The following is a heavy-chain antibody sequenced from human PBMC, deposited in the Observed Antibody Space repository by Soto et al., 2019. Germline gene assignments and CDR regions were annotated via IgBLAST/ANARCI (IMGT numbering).Heavy chain of an antibody. D-gene: IGHD3-3*01. CDR1: GFSLTTSGVG. Sequence: QITLNESGPTQVKPRQTLTLTCTFSGFSLTTSGVGVGWIRQSPGKAPEWLALIYWDDDTRYSPSLKRRLTITKDTSKIQVVLTMADLDPADTATYYCAHRVLRTVFGLVTTTAIYFDFWGQGTPVAVSS. J-gene: IGHJ4*02. V-gene: IGHV2-5*02. CDR2: IYWDDDT. CDR3: AHRVLRTVFGLVTTTAIYFDF.